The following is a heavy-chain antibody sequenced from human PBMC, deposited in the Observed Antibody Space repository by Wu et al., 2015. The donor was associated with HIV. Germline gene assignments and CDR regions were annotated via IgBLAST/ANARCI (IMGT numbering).Heavy chain of an antibody. D-gene: IGHD2-15*01. V-gene: IGHV1-69*18. CDR1: GGSFSDYA. J-gene: IGHJ6*01. CDR3: ARDRDGGGFYYGIGR. Sequence: QVQLVQSGAGVKKPGSSVKVSCKASGGSFSDYAISWVRQAPGQGLEWMGRIIPMYGKPIDAQKFQGRITITADDSTSTVDMELSSLRSEDTAVYFCARDRDGGGFYYGIGRLGAKGTTVTVSS. CDR2: IIPMYGKP.